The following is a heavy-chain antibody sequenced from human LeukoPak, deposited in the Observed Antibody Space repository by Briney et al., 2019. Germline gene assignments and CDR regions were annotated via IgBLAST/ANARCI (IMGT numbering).Heavy chain of an antibody. J-gene: IGHJ4*02. CDR3: ARDGAFKTIQLWLIYFDY. Sequence: GGSLRLSCAASGFTFSSYAMHWVRQAPGKGLEWVAVTSYDGGNKYYADSVKGRFTISRDNSKNTLYLQMNSLRAEDTAVYYCARDGAFKTIQLWLIYFDYWGQGTLVTVSS. CDR2: TSYDGGNK. D-gene: IGHD5-18*01. V-gene: IGHV3-30*04. CDR1: GFTFSSYA.